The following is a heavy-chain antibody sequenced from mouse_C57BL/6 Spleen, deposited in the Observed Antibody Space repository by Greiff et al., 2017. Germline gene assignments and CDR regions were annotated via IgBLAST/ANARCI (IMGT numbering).Heavy chain of an antibody. CDR3: ARWDEGYAMDY. CDR2: IDPSDSYT. V-gene: IGHV1-50*01. D-gene: IGHD4-1*01. Sequence: QVQLQQPGAELMKPGASVKLSCKASGYTFTSYWMQWVKQRPGQGLEWIGEIDPSDSYTNYNQKFKGKATLTVDTSSSTAYMQLSSLTSEDSAVYYCARWDEGYAMDYWGQGTSVTVSS. J-gene: IGHJ4*01. CDR1: GYTFTSYW.